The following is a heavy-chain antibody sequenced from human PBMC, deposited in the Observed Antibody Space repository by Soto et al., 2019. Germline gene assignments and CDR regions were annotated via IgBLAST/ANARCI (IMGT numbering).Heavy chain of an antibody. CDR1: VVPFSSCA. J-gene: IGHJ6*02. CDR3: AKGSSYYYYSGVDV. CDR2: IIDSGAST. Sequence: GGPLSLSAAASVVPFSSCAMGWFRQAPGKGLEGVSDIIDSGASTYYADSVKGRFTISRDNSKSTLYLQMTSLRAEDTALYYGAKGSSYYYYSGVDVWGQGTTVTVSS. V-gene: IGHV3-23*01. D-gene: IGHD6-13*01.